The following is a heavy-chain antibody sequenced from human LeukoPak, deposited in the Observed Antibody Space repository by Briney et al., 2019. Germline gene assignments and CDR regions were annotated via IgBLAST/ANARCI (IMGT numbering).Heavy chain of an antibody. CDR2: ITGSGAFT. D-gene: IGHD6-19*01. CDR3: AKRSAESSGYFDS. CDR1: GFTFSNYG. V-gene: IGHV3-23*01. Sequence: GGSLRLSCAASGFTFSNYGMGWVRQTPGKGLEWVSAITGSGAFTDYADSVKGRFTISRDNSKSTLYLQMSSLRAEDTAVYYCAKRSAESSGYFDSWGQGTLVTVSS. J-gene: IGHJ4*02.